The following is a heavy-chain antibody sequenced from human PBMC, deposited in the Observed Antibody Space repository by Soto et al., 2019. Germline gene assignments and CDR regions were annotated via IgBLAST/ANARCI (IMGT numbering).Heavy chain of an antibody. CDR2: ISGSDGTT. Sequence: GGSLRLSCAASGFPFSSYGMNWVRQAPGKGLEWVSAISGSDGTTHYADSVRGRFTISRDNSKNTLYLQMNSLRAEDTAVYYCARAGRYFDWLLLDYWGQGTLVTVSS. J-gene: IGHJ4*02. CDR1: GFPFSSYG. CDR3: ARAGRYFDWLLLDY. D-gene: IGHD3-9*01. V-gene: IGHV3-23*01.